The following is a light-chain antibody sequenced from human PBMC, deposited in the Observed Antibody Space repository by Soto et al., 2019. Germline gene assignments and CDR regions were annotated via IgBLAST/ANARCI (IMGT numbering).Light chain of an antibody. CDR2: GAS. Sequence: EIVVTQSPATLSVSPGERVTLSCRASQSVSSSLAWYQQRPGQAPRLLIYGASSRTTGVPDRFSGSGSATDFTLTISRLEPEDFAVYYCQQYSRSRLTFGGGTKVDIK. J-gene: IGKJ4*01. V-gene: IGKV3-20*01. CDR1: QSVSSS. CDR3: QQYSRSRLT.